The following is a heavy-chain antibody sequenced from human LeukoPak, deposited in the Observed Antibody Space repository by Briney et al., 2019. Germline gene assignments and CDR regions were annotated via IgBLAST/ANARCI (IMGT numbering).Heavy chain of an antibody. CDR3: ATRPRDSSGYYLGAFDG. V-gene: IGHV3-23*01. Sequence: GGSLRLSCAGSGFSFSSNTMSWVRQALGRGLEWVSAISNNGGRTDYADSVKGRFTISRDNSKSTLYLHMSSLRAEDTAVYFCATRPRDSSGYYLGAFDGWGQGTTVTVSS. CDR1: GFSFSSNT. J-gene: IGHJ3*01. D-gene: IGHD3-22*01. CDR2: ISNNGGRT.